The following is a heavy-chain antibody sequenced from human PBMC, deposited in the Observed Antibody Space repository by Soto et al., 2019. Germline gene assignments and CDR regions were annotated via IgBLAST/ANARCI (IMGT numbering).Heavy chain of an antibody. CDR2: IRNSGST. CDR1: GGSISSGDCY. J-gene: IGHJ4*02. V-gene: IGHV4-30-4*01. Sequence: TSETLSLTCTVSGGSISSGDCYWSSIRQPPGKGLEWIGYIRNSGSTYYNPSLRSRVTISVDTSKNQFSLQLSSVTAADTAVYYCARGSGSYFDYWGQGTMVTVYS. D-gene: IGHD6-6*01. CDR3: ARGSGSYFDY.